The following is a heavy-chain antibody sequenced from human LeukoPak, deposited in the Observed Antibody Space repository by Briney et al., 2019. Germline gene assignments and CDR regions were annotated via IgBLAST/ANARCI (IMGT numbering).Heavy chain of an antibody. Sequence: GGSLRLSCTASGFTFSSYAMNWVRQAPGKGLEWVSGIGAGGTFTYYADSVKGRFTISRDNAKNSLYLQMNSLRAEDTAVYYCARATILRYSPGPWDVWGQGTTVTVSS. J-gene: IGHJ6*02. CDR3: ARATILRYSPGPWDV. CDR2: IGAGGTFT. V-gene: IGHV3-21*01. CDR1: GFTFSSYA. D-gene: IGHD3-9*01.